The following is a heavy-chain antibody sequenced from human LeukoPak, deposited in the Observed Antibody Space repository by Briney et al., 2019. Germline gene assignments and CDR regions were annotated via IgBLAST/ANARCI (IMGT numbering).Heavy chain of an antibody. CDR2: IRYDGSKK. V-gene: IGHV3-30*02. CDR3: AKDDVWSGFLFDY. D-gene: IGHD3-3*01. CDR1: GFIFSYYW. Sequence: PGGSLRLSCAASGFIFSYYWMSWVRQAPGKGLEWVAFIRYDGSKKYYADSVKGRFTISRDNSKNTLYLQMNSLRAEDTAVYYCAKDDVWSGFLFDYWGQGTLVTVSS. J-gene: IGHJ4*02.